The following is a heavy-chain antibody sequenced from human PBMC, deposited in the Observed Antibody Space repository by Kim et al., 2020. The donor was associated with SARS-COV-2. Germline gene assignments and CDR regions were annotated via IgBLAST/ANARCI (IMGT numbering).Heavy chain of an antibody. V-gene: IGHV4-39*02. D-gene: IGHD3-3*01. CDR2: IYYSGGT. J-gene: IGHJ4*02. CDR1: GGSISSSTYY. Sequence: SETLSLTCTVSGGSISSSTYYWGWIRQPPGKGLEWIGNIYYSGGTYYNPSLRSRVTMSVDTSKNHFSLTLNSVTAADTAVYYCESRNGFLEWLSDDYWGQGHLVTVSS. CDR3: ESRNGFLEWLSDDY.